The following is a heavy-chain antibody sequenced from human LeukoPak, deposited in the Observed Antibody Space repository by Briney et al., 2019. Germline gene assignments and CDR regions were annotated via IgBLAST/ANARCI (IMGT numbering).Heavy chain of an antibody. CDR1: GGSVSSGSYY. CDR2: IYYSGST. V-gene: IGHV4-61*01. Sequence: PETLSLTCTVSGGSVSSGSYYWSWIRQPPGKGLEWIGYIYYSGSTNYYPSLKSRVTISVDTSKNQFSLKLSSVTAADTAVYYCARVSYYDSSGILNYYFDYWGQGTLVTVSS. CDR3: ARVSYYDSSGILNYYFDY. D-gene: IGHD3-22*01. J-gene: IGHJ4*02.